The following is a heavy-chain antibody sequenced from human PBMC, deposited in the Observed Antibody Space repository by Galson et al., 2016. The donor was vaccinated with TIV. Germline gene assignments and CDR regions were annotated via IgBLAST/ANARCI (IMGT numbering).Heavy chain of an antibody. D-gene: IGHD3-10*01. J-gene: IGHJ4*03. CDR1: GFTFSGYS. CDR3: ARWLMVQGVIRYLDY. Sequence: SLRLSCAASGFTFSGYSMNWVRQAPGKGLEWVANINQPGGEKYYGDSVKGRSAIHRDNAKNLLYLQVNSLTVEDTAVYYCARWLMVQGVIRYLDYWGQGTQVTVSS. CDR2: INQPGGEK. V-gene: IGHV3-7*01.